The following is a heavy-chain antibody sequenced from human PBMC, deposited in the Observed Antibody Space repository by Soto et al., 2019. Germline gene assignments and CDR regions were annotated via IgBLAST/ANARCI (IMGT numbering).Heavy chain of an antibody. CDR2: ISSSSSYI. CDR3: ARGDQGFDY. Sequence: GGSLRLSCAASEFRFSSYTMNWVRQAPGKGLDWVSSISSSSSYIYYADSVKSRITINPDTSKNQFSLQLNSVTPEDTAVYYCARGDQGFDYWGQGTLVTVSS. J-gene: IGHJ4*02. D-gene: IGHD3-16*01. V-gene: IGHV3-21*01. CDR1: EFRFSSYT.